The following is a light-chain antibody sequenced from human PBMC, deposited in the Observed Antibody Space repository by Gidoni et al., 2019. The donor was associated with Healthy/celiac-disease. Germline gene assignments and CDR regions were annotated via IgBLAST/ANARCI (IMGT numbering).Light chain of an antibody. CDR3: RQANSFPPIT. J-gene: IGKJ4*01. CDR1: QGISSW. Sequence: DIQMTQSPSSGSASVGDRVTITCRASQGISSWLAWYQQKPGKAPKLLIYAASSLQSRVPSRCSGSGSWAEFTLTNSSLQAEEFATYYCRQANSFPPITFXGXTKVEIK. CDR2: AAS. V-gene: IGKV1-12*01.